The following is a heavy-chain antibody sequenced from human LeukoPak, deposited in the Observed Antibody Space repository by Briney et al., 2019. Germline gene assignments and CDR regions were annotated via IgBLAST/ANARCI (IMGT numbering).Heavy chain of an antibody. V-gene: IGHV3-21*01. Sequence: AGGSLRLSCAASGFTFSSYSMNWVRQAPGKGLEWVSSISRSSSYIYYADSVKGRFTISRDNAKNSLYLQMNSLRAEDTAVYYCARDQAPDTMVRGVPTYYYGMDVWGQGTTVTVSS. CDR2: ISRSSSYI. J-gene: IGHJ6*02. CDR3: ARDQAPDTMVRGVPTYYYGMDV. D-gene: IGHD3-10*01. CDR1: GFTFSSYS.